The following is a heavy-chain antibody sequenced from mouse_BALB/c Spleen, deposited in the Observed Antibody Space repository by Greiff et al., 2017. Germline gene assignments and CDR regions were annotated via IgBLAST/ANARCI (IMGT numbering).Heavy chain of an antibody. J-gene: IGHJ3*01. D-gene: IGHD4-1*02. Sequence: EVKLVESGGGLVKPGGSLKLSCAASGFTFSDYYMYWVRQTPEKRLEWVATISDGGSYTYYPDSVKGRFTISRDNAKNNLYLQMSSLKSEDTAMYYCARGGSTGTGAWFAYWGQGTLVTVSA. CDR3: ARGGSTGTGAWFAY. CDR2: ISDGGSYT. V-gene: IGHV5-4*02. CDR1: GFTFSDYY.